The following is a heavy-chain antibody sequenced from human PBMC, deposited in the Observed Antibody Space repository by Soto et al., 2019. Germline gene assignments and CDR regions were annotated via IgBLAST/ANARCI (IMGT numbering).Heavy chain of an antibody. D-gene: IGHD6-13*01. Sequence: VPLVQSGAEVTKPAASVKVSCRASGSTFTNYCIHWVRQAHGQRLDWLAIINATSRSTMYAQEFQGRVSLTMDTSTSTVYMELSGLRSEVMAMCYCGRDLEAADHWGQGTMVTVSS. CDR3: GRDLEAADH. CDR2: INATSRST. CDR1: GSTFTNYC. V-gene: IGHV1-46*01. J-gene: IGHJ4*02.